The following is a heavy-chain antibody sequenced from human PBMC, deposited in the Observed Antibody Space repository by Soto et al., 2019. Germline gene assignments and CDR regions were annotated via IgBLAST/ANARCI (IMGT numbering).Heavy chain of an antibody. CDR3: ARTVTDYYYYMDV. CDR2: IWYDGINK. Sequence: QVQLVESGGGVVQPGRSLRLSCAASGFTFSSYGMHWVRQAPGKGLEWVAVIWYDGINKYYADSVKGRFTISRDNSKNTLYLQMNSLRAEDTAVYYCARTVTDYYYYMDVWGKGTTVTVSS. D-gene: IGHD4-17*01. J-gene: IGHJ6*03. V-gene: IGHV3-33*01. CDR1: GFTFSSYG.